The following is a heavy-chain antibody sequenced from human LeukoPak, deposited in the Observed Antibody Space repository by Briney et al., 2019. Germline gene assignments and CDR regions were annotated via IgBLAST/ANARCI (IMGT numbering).Heavy chain of an antibody. D-gene: IGHD3-22*01. V-gene: IGHV4-59*01. Sequence: SETLSLTCTVSGGSISSYYWSWILQPPGKGLEWIGYIYCSGSANYNPSLKSRVTISVDTSKNQFSLKLSSVTAADTAVYYCARESQGRRTYYYDSSGSHYFDYWGQGTLVTDSS. CDR2: IYCSGSA. CDR1: GGSISSYY. J-gene: IGHJ4*02. CDR3: ARESQGRRTYYYDSSGSHYFDY.